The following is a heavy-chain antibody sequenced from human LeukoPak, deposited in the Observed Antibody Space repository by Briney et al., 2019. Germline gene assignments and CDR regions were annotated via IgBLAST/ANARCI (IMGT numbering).Heavy chain of an antibody. J-gene: IGHJ4*02. Sequence: GGSLRLSCAASGFFFSSYGMHWVRLAPGKGLEWVALIWYDGSNKYHADSVKGRFTISRDNSKNTLYLQMNSLRAEDTAVYYCAKEEGYCSSTSCYGYYFDYWGQGTLVTVSS. D-gene: IGHD2-2*01. CDR2: IWYDGSNK. CDR3: AKEEGYCSSTSCYGYYFDY. V-gene: IGHV3-30*02. CDR1: GFFFSSYG.